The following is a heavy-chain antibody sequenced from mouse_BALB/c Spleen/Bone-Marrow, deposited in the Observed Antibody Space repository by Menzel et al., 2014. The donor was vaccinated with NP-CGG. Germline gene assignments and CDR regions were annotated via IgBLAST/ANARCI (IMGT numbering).Heavy chain of an antibody. CDR3: ARSGYGDYYAMDY. CDR1: GFAFSSFG. J-gene: IGHJ4*01. V-gene: IGHV5-17*02. CDR2: ISSGSSTI. Sequence: EVQWVESGGGLVQPGGSRKLSCAASGFAFSSFGIHWVRQAPEKGLEWVAYISSGSSTIYYADTVKGRFTISRDNPKNTLFLQMTSLRSEDTAMYYCARSGYGDYYAMDYWGQGTSVTVSS. D-gene: IGHD2-10*02.